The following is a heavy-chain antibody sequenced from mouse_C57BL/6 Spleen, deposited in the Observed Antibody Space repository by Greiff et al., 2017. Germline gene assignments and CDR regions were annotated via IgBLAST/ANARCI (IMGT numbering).Heavy chain of an antibody. D-gene: IGHD2-1*01. Sequence: EVKLVESGGGLVKPGGSLKLSCAASGFTFSSYAMSWVRQTPEKRLEWVATISDGGSYTYYPDNVKGRFTISRDNAKNNLYLQRSHLKSEDTAMYYCARGRNSDYAMDYWGQGTSVTVSS. J-gene: IGHJ4*01. CDR2: ISDGGSYT. V-gene: IGHV5-4*03. CDR3: ARGRNSDYAMDY. CDR1: GFTFSSYA.